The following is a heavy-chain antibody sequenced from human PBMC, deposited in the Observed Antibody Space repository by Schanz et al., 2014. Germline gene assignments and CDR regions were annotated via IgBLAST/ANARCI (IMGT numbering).Heavy chain of an antibody. D-gene: IGHD2-15*01. V-gene: IGHV3-48*01. CDR1: GFDFNSYS. CDR2: IATSSSTR. J-gene: IGHJ6*02. Sequence: DVQLLESGGGLVQPGGSLRLSCEASGFDFNSYSMNWVRQVPGKGLEWLSYIATSSSTRHYADSVKGRVTISRDNAKNSVSLQMRRLRVEDTAVYYCAKGMGYCSGGTCYDYYYYGLDVWGQGTTXTVSS. CDR3: AKGMGYCSGGTCYDYYYYGLDV.